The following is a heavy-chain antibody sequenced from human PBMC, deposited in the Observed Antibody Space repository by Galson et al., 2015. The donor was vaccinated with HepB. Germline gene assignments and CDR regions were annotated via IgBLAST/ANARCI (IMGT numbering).Heavy chain of an antibody. J-gene: IGHJ5*02. Sequence: SVKVSCKASGYTFTGYAMNWVRQAPGQGLEWMGWINTNTGNPTYAQGFTGRFVFSLDTSVGTAYLQISSLKAEDTAVYYCARSHPFSLTTSWGWWFDPWGQGTLVTVSS. CDR2: INTNTGNP. V-gene: IGHV7-4-1*02. CDR1: GYTFTGYA. D-gene: IGHD4-11*01. CDR3: ARSHPFSLTTSWGWWFDP.